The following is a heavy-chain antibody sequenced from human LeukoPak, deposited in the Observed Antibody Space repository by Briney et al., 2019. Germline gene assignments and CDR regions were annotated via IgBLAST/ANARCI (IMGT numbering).Heavy chain of an antibody. J-gene: IGHJ6*03. CDR2: NNHSGST. CDR3: ARGIPYYYMDV. CDR1: GGSFSGYY. V-gene: IGHV4-34*01. Sequence: SETLSLTCAVYGGSFSGYYWSWIRQPPGKGLEWIGENNHSGSTNYNPSLKSRVTISVDTSKNQFSLKLSSVTAADTAVYYCARGIPYYYMDVWGKGTTVTVSS.